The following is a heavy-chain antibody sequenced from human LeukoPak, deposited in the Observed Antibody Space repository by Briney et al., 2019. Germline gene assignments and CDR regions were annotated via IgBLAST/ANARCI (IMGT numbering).Heavy chain of an antibody. V-gene: IGHV3-23*01. D-gene: IGHD6-19*01. Sequence: GGSLRLSCAASGFTFSNYAMSWVRQAPGKGLEWDSTISGGGITTYYADSAKGRFTISRDNSKNTMFLQMNSLRADDTAVYYCPRQSYASGWNPFDYWGQGILVTVSS. CDR3: PRQSYASGWNPFDY. CDR2: ISGGGITT. J-gene: IGHJ4*02. CDR1: GFTFSNYA.